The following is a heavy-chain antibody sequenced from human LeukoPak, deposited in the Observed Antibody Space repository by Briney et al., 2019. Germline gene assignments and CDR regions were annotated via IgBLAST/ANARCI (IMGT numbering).Heavy chain of an antibody. J-gene: IGHJ6*03. CDR2: IYYSGST. CDR3: ARGNSLSSYSGSLHYYYYYYMDV. CDR1: GGSISSSSYY. V-gene: IGHV4-39*01. Sequence: SETLSLTCTVSGGSISSSSYYWGWIRQPPGKGLEWIGSIYYSGSTYYNPSLKSRVTISVDTSKNQFSLKLSSVTAADTAVYYCARGNSLSSYSGSLHYYYYYYMDVWGKGTTVTISS. D-gene: IGHD1-26*01.